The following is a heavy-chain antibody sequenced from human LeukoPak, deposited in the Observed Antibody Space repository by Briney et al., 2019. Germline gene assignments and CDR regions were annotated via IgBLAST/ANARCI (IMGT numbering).Heavy chain of an antibody. CDR2: ITGSGGST. D-gene: IGHD3-22*01. V-gene: IGHV3-23*01. CDR1: GFTFSSYG. CDR3: GKEGRLTVAAVVVENYFDY. Sequence: TGGSLRLSCAASGFTFSSYGMSWIRQAPGKGLEWVSAITGSGGSTSYAASVKGRFTISRDNSKNTLYLQMNSLRGEDTAVYFWGKEGRLTVAAVVVENYFDYWGQGTPVIVSA. J-gene: IGHJ4*02.